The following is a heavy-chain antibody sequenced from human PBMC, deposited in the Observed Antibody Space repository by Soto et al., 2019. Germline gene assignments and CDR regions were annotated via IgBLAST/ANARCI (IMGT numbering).Heavy chain of an antibody. V-gene: IGHV3-23*01. J-gene: IGHJ4*02. D-gene: IGHD3-3*01. CDR3: ARVHIKQLENIFDY. CDR1: GFAFSDYV. CDR2: VSGSGIST. Sequence: GGPLRLSCAASGFAFSDYVMSWVRQAPGRGLEWVSAVSGSGISTFYADSVKGRFIISRDNSKNTLYLQLNSLRAEDTAVYFCARVHIKQLENIFDYWGQGTLVTVSS.